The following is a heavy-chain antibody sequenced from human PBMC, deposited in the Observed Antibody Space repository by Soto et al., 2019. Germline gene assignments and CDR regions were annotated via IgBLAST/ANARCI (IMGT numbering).Heavy chain of an antibody. CDR3: AKGWGSTSCSDFDY. Sequence: TFISYAMSWVRQAPGKGLEWVSAISGSGGSTYYADSVKGRFTISRDNSKNTLYLQMNSLRAEDTAVYYCAKGWGSTSCSDFDYWGQGTLVTVSS. D-gene: IGHD2-2*01. CDR1: TFISYA. V-gene: IGHV3-23*01. J-gene: IGHJ4*02. CDR2: ISGSGGST.